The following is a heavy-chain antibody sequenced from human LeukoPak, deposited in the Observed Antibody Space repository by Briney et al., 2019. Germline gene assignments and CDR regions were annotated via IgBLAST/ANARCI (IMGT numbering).Heavy chain of an antibody. J-gene: IGHJ5*02. CDR3: ARAGQSTSPRQFDP. CDR2: IYTSGST. V-gene: IGHV4-4*07. Sequence: SETLSLTCTVSGGSISSYFWSWIRQPAGKGLEWIGRIYTSGSTNYNPSLKSRITMSVDTSKNQFSLNLTSVTAADTAIYYCARAGQSTSPRQFDPWGQGTLVTVSS. CDR1: GGSISSYF.